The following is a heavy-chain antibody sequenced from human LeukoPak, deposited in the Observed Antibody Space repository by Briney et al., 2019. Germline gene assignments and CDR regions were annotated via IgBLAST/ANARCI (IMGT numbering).Heavy chain of an antibody. CDR1: GYTFTSYD. V-gene: IGHV1-8*01. J-gene: IGHJ5*02. CDR2: MNPNSGNT. D-gene: IGHD2-2*01. Sequence: ASVKVSCKASGYTFTSYDINWVRQATGQGLEWMGWMNPNSGNTGYAQKFQGRVTRTMNTSISTAYMELSSLRSEATAVYYCARLGGDGYCSSTSCFGINWFDPWGQGTLVTVSS. CDR3: ARLGGDGYCSSTSCFGINWFDP.